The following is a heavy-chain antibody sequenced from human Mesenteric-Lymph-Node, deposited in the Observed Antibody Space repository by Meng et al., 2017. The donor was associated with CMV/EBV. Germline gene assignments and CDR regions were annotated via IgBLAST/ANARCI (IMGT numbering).Heavy chain of an antibody. CDR3: ARDQDY. J-gene: IGHJ4*02. CDR1: GYSISSGYY. Sequence: GSLRLSCTVSGYSISSGYYCGWIRQPPGKGLEWIGSIYHSGSTYYNPSLKSRVTISVDTSKNQFSLKLSSVTAADTAVYYCARDQDYWGQGTLVTVSS. CDR2: IYHSGST. V-gene: IGHV4-38-2*02.